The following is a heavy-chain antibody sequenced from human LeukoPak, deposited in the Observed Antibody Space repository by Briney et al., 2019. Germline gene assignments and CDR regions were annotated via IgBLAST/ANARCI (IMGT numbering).Heavy chain of an antibody. D-gene: IGHD7-27*01. CDR2: IYYSGST. CDR3: ARHVSGDLKPNWFDP. CDR1: GGSTSSSSYY. Sequence: SETLSLTCTVSGGSTSSSSYYWGWIRQPPGKGLEWIGSIYYSGSTYYNPSLKSRVTISVDTSKNQFSLKLSSVTAADTAVYYCARHVSGDLKPNWFDPWGQGTLVTVSS. V-gene: IGHV4-39*01. J-gene: IGHJ5*02.